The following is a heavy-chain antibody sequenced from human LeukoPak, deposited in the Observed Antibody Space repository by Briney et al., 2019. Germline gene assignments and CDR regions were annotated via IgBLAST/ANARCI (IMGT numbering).Heavy chain of an antibody. J-gene: IGHJ3*02. V-gene: IGHV4-30-4*01. D-gene: IGHD3-10*01. CDR3: ARAPLVDSGSYYMGAFDI. CDR2: IYYSGST. CDR1: GGSISSGDYY. Sequence: SQTLSLTCTVSGGSISSGDYYWSWIRQPPGKGLEWIGYIYYSGSTYYNPSLKSRVTISVDTSKNQFSLKLSSVTAADTAVYYCARAPLVDSGSYYMGAFDIWGQGTMVTVSS.